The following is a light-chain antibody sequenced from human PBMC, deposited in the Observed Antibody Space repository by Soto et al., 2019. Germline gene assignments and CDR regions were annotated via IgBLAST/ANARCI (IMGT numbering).Light chain of an antibody. Sequence: EIVLTQSPATLSLSPGERATLSCRASQSVNSYLAWYQQKPGQAPRLLIYDASNRATGIPARFSGSGSGTVFTLTISSLEPEDFAVYYCQQRRDWPLTFGGGTKVEIK. V-gene: IGKV3-11*01. CDR1: QSVNSY. CDR2: DAS. J-gene: IGKJ4*01. CDR3: QQRRDWPLT.